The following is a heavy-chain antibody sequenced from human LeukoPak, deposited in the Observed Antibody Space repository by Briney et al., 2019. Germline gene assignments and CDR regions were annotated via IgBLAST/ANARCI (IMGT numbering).Heavy chain of an antibody. CDR3: ARIIYDYVGGSYYMDV. CDR2: MNPNSGNT. D-gene: IGHD3-16*01. V-gene: IGHV1-8*01. J-gene: IGHJ6*03. Sequence: GASVKLSCKASGYTFTHYDINWVRQATGQGLEWMGWMNPNSGNTGYSHTFQGRGTMTRNTAIRPTNKELSSLRSEDTAVYHCARIIYDYVGGSYYMDVWGKGTTVTISS. CDR1: GYTFTHYD.